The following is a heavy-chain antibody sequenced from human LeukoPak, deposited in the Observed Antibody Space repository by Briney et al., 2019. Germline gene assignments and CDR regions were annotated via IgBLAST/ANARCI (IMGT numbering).Heavy chain of an antibody. CDR3: AIGGVSCTSCYRCFDF. D-gene: IGHD2-2*02. J-gene: IGHJ4*02. CDR1: GYRFTNYW. CDR2: IYPGDSDT. Sequence: GESLKISCKGSGYRFTNYWIGWVRQMPGKGLEWMGLIYPGDSDTRYSPSFQGQVTISADKSITTAYLQWSSLKASETAMYYCAIGGVSCTSCYRCFDFWGQGTLVTVSS. V-gene: IGHV5-51*01.